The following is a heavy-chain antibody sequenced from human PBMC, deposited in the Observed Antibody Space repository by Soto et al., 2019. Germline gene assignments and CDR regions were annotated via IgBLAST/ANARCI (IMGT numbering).Heavy chain of an antibody. D-gene: IGHD2-2*01. CDR1: GGSISSGGYY. J-gene: IGHJ4*02. CDR2: IYYSGST. Sequence: RSLTCTVSGGSISSGGYYWSWIRQHPGKGLEWIGYIYYSGSTYYNPSLKSRVTISVDTSKNQFSLKLSSVTAADTAVYYCARGYRDFYAYWARGTLVTVSS. CDR3: ARGYRDFYAY. V-gene: IGHV4-31*03.